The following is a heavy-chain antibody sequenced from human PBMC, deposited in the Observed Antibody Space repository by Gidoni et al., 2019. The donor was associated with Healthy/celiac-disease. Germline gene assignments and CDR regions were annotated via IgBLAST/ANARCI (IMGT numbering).Heavy chain of an antibody. V-gene: IGHV1-69*06. CDR3: AVTIFGVGAPKGYYYGMDV. CDR2: IIPIFGTA. J-gene: IGHJ6*02. CDR1: GGTFSSYA. D-gene: IGHD3-3*01. Sequence: QVQLVQSGAEVKKPGSSVKVSCKASGGTFSSYAISWVRQAPGQGLEWMGGIIPIFGTANYAQKFQGRVTITADKSTSTAYMELSSLRSEDTAVYYCAVTIFGVGAPKGYYYGMDVWGQGTTVTVSS.